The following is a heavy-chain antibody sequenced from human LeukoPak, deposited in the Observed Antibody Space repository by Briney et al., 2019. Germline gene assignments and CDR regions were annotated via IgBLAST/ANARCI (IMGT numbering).Heavy chain of an antibody. CDR3: TKWSGFGDD. CDR2: ISGSGDCT. J-gene: IGHJ4*02. CDR1: GFTFSSNS. V-gene: IGHV3-23*01. Sequence: GGSLRLSCAASGFTFSSNSMTWVRQTPGKGLEWVPGISGSGDCTFYADSVKGRFTISRDNSRNTLYLQMSSLRPEDTAVYYCTKWSGFGDDWGQGTLVTVSS. D-gene: IGHD3-10*01.